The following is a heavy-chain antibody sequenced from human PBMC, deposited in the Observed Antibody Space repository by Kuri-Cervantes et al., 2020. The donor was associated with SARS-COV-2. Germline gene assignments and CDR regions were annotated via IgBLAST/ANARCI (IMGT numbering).Heavy chain of an antibody. CDR3: AKGYYDSSGYRTLAY. D-gene: IGHD3-22*01. CDR1: GFTFSSYG. Sequence: GESLKISCAASGFTFSSYGMHWVRQAPGKGLEWVAVISYDGSNKYYADSVKGRFTISRDNSKNTLYLQMNSLRAEDTAVYYCAKGYYDSSGYRTLAYWGQEPWSPSPQ. J-gene: IGHJ4*01. CDR2: ISYDGSNK. V-gene: IGHV3-30*18.